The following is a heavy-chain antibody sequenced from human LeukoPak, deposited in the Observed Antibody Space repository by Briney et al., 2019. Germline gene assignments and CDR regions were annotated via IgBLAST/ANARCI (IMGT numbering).Heavy chain of an antibody. CDR3: ARGRKDSSGWYYFDY. CDR1: GYSISSGYY. CDR2: IYHSGST. J-gene: IGHJ4*02. Sequence: PSETLTLTCTVSGYSISSGYYWGWIRQPPGKGLEWIGSIYHSGSTYYNPSLKSRVTISVDTSKNQFSLKLSSVTAADTAVYYCARGRKDSSGWYYFDYWGQGTLVTVSS. V-gene: IGHV4-38-2*02. D-gene: IGHD6-19*01.